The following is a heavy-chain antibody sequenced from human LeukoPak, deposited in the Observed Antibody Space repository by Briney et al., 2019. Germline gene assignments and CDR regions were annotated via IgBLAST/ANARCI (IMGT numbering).Heavy chain of an antibody. CDR1: GFTFSSYW. CDR2: IKQDGSEK. V-gene: IGHV3-7*01. CDR3: ARVGYCSGGSCYSYYYYYMDV. Sequence: PGGSLRLSCAASGFTFSSYWMSWVRQAPGKGPEWVANIKQDGSEKYYVDSVKGRFTISRDNAKNSLYLQMNSLRAEDTAVYYCARVGYCSGGSCYSYYYYYMDVWGKGTTVTISS. D-gene: IGHD2-15*01. J-gene: IGHJ6*03.